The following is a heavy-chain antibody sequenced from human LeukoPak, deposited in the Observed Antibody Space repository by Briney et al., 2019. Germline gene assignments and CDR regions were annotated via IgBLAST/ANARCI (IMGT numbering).Heavy chain of an antibody. V-gene: IGHV1-18*01. CDR1: VYTFTSYG. J-gene: IGHJ5*02. D-gene: IGHD6-13*01. CDR2: ISAYNGNT. Sequence: GASVNVSCKASVYTFTSYGISWVRQAPGQGLEWMGWISAYNGNTNYAQKLQGRVTMTTDTSTSTAYMELRSLRSDDTAVYYCARVDSDIAAAGTGPYNWFDPWGQGTLVTVSS. CDR3: ARVDSDIAAAGTGPYNWFDP.